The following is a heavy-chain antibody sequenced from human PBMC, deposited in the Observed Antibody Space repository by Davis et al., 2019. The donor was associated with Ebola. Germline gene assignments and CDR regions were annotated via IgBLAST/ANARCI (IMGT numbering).Heavy chain of an antibody. Sequence: SETLSLTCTVSGGSISSSSYYWGWICQPPGKGLEWIGSIYYSGSTYYNPSLKSRVTISVDTSKNQFSLKLSSVTAADTAVHYCARGVGAGPLFDYWGQGTLVTVSS. CDR2: IYYSGST. J-gene: IGHJ4*02. CDR1: GGSISSSSYY. CDR3: ARGVGAGPLFDY. D-gene: IGHD3-16*01. V-gene: IGHV4-39*01.